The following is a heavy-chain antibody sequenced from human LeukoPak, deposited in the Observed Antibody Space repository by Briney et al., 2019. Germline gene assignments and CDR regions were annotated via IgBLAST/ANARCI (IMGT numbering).Heavy chain of an antibody. CDR3: ASHGKYDFWSGYYNDAFDI. D-gene: IGHD3-3*01. CDR1: GYTFTYRY. Sequence: SVKVSCTASGYTFTYRYLHWVRQAPGQALEWMGWITPFNGNTNYAQKFQDRVTITRDRSMSTAYMELSSLRSEDTAMYYCASHGKYDFWSGYYNDAFDIWGQGTMVTVSS. CDR2: ITPFNGNT. J-gene: IGHJ3*02. V-gene: IGHV1-45*02.